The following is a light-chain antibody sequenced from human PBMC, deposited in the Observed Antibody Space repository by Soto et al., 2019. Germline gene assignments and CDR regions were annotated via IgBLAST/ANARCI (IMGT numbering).Light chain of an antibody. CDR2: GNN. V-gene: IGLV1-40*01. CDR1: SSNIGAGYE. Sequence: QSVLTQPPSVSGAPGQRVTISCTGSSSNIGAGYEVHWYQQLPGTAPKLLIYGNNNRPSGVPDRFSGSKSGTSGSLAITGLQAEYEADYYCQSYDSSLSALYVFGTGTKLTVL. J-gene: IGLJ1*01. CDR3: QSYDSSLSALYV.